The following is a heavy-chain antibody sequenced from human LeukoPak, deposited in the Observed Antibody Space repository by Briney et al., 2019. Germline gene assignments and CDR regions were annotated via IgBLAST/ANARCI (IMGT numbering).Heavy chain of an antibody. CDR2: IRQDGSEK. V-gene: IGHV3-7*01. CDR1: GFTFRSYW. Sequence: GGALRLSCAASGFTFRSYWMSWVRQARGKGLDGVANIRQDGSEKYYVGSVKGGFTISRDSAKNSLYLQMNSLRAEDTAVYYCARDLYRIVVVPHYFDYWGQGTLVTVSS. J-gene: IGHJ4*02. CDR3: ARDLYRIVVVPHYFDY. D-gene: IGHD3-22*01.